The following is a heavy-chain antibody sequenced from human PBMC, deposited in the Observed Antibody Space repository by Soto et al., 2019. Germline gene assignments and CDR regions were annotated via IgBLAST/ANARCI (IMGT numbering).Heavy chain of an antibody. CDR1: GYTFTSYG. J-gene: IGHJ6*02. D-gene: IGHD6-13*01. CDR3: ARYGLAAAGRVGYYYGMDV. Sequence: ASVKVSCKASGYTFTSYGISWVRQAPGQGLEWMGWISAYNGNTNYAQKLQGRVTMTTDTSTSTAYMELRSLRSDDTAVYYCARYGLAAAGRVGYYYGMDVWCQGTTVTVSS. CDR2: ISAYNGNT. V-gene: IGHV1-18*01.